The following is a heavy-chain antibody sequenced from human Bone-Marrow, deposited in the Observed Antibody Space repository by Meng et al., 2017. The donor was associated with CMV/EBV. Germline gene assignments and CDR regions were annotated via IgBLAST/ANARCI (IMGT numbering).Heavy chain of an antibody. CDR2: IRYDGSNK. V-gene: IGHV3-30*02. Sequence: GESLKISCAASGFTFSNYGMYWVRQAPGKGLEWVTFIRYDGSNKYYADSVKGRFTISRDNSKNTLFLQMNSLRAEDTAVYYCAKGRSRATVTASDYWGQGTLVTVSS. D-gene: IGHD4-11*01. CDR3: AKGRSRATVTASDY. CDR1: GFTFSNYG. J-gene: IGHJ4*02.